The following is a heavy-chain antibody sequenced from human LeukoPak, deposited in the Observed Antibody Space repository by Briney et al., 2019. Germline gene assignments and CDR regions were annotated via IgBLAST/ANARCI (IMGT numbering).Heavy chain of an antibody. CDR2: INSDGSST. V-gene: IGHV3-74*01. Sequence: PGGSLRLSCAASGFTVSSNYMSWVRQAPGKGLVWVSRINSDGSSTSYADSVKGRFTISRDNAKNTLYLQMNSLRDEDTAVYFCTRDRPVVCSSTSCYPRFDYWGQGTLVTVSS. D-gene: IGHD2-2*01. J-gene: IGHJ4*02. CDR1: GFTVSSNY. CDR3: TRDRPVVCSSTSCYPRFDY.